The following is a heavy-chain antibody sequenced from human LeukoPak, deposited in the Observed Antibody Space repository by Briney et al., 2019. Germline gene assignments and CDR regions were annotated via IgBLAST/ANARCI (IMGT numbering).Heavy chain of an antibody. CDR2: ISSSSSTI. V-gene: IGHV3-48*01. D-gene: IGHD6-13*01. Sequence: PGGSLRLSCAASGFTFSSYSMNWVRQAPGKGLEWVSYISSSSSTIYYADSVKGRFTISRDNAKNSLYLQMNSLRAEDTAVYYCARVFGIAAAHFDYWGQGTLVTVSS. CDR3: ARVFGIAAAHFDY. J-gene: IGHJ4*02. CDR1: GFTFSSYS.